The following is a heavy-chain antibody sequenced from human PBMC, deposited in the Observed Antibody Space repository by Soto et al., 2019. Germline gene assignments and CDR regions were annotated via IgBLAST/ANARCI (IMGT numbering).Heavy chain of an antibody. J-gene: IGHJ4*02. D-gene: IGHD2-15*01. CDR1: GFTFSSYA. CDR3: ECSGIPRHFDY. Sequence: GGSLRLSCAASGFTFSSYAMHWVRQAPGKGLEWVAVISYDGSNKYYADSVKGRFTISRDNSKNTLCLQMNSLRAEDTAMYYCECSGIPRHFDYRGQGSQVTVSS. CDR2: ISYDGSNK. V-gene: IGHV3-30-3*01.